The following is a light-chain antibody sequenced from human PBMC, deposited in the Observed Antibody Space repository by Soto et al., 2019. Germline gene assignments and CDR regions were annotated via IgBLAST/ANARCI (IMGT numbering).Light chain of an antibody. CDR1: QSVSSN. V-gene: IGKV3-15*01. CDR2: GAS. Sequence: EIVMTQSPATLSVSPGERATLSCRASQSVSSNLAWYQQKPGQAPRLLIYGASTRATGIPARFSGSGSGTEFTLTISSLKSEDFAVYYCQKYNHWPPKWTFGQGTKVEIK. J-gene: IGKJ1*01. CDR3: QKYNHWPPKWT.